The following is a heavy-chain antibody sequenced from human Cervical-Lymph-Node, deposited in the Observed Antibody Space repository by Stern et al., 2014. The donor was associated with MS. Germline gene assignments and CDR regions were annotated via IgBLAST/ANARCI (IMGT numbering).Heavy chain of an antibody. J-gene: IGHJ4*02. CDR3: ARGSTVVTDYFDY. Sequence: VQLVASGAEVKKPGSSVKVSCKASGGTFSSYAINWVRQAPGQGLEWMGGIIPLFGTANYAQQFQGRVTITAAESTSTDYMELSSLRSEDTAVYYCARGSTVVTDYFDYWGQGTLVTVSS. CDR2: IIPLFGTA. V-gene: IGHV1-69*01. CDR1: GGTFSSYA. D-gene: IGHD4-23*01.